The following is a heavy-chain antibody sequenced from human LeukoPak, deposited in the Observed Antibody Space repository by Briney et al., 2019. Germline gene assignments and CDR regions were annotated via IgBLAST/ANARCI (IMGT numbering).Heavy chain of an antibody. D-gene: IGHD3-22*01. CDR2: ISGSGGST. V-gene: IGHV3-23*01. J-gene: IGHJ4*02. Sequence: GGSPRLSCAASGFTFSSYAMSWVRQAPGKGLEWVSAISGSGGSTYYADSVKGRFTISRDNSKNTLYLQMNSLRAEDTAVYYCAKDPGDSSGYFRVFDYWGQGTLVTVSS. CDR1: GFTFSSYA. CDR3: AKDPGDSSGYFRVFDY.